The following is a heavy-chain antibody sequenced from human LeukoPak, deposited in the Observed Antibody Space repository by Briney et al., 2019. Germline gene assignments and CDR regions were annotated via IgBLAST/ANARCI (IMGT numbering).Heavy chain of an antibody. CDR1: GSSMNGFQ. CDR2: ISTSGNI. CDR3: ARGQSYRKSQNWFGP. J-gene: IGHJ5*02. V-gene: IGHV4-4*07. D-gene: IGHD4-11*01. Sequence: SETPSLTCTVSGSSMNGFQWSWIRQPAGKGLEWIGRISTSGNINYTPSLKSRVTMSVDTSKNQFSLKLTSVTAADTAVYFCARGQSYRKSQNWFGPWGQGTLVTVSS.